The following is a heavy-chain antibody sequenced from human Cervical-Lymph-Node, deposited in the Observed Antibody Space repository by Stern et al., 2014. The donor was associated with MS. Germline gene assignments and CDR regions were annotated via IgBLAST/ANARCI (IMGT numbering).Heavy chain of an antibody. Sequence: QVHLVQSGGGLVKPGGSLRLSCAASGFTVSAFSMNWIRQAPGTGLEWLSFISHSGDTFYYAASLKGRVPISSDRAKHFMFLSINSLRAEDTAIYYCATEPLWGMRCLDSWGQGTLVTVS. V-gene: IGHV3-11*01. D-gene: IGHD2-8*01. CDR1: GFTVSAFS. CDR2: ISHSGDTF. J-gene: IGHJ5*01. CDR3: ATEPLWGMRCLDS.